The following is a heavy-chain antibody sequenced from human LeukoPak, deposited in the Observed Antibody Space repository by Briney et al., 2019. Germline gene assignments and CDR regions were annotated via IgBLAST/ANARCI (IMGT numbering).Heavy chain of an antibody. CDR2: IYSGGST. V-gene: IGHV3-53*01. J-gene: IGHJ6*03. CDR1: GFTFSSYG. Sequence: PGGSLRLSCAASGFTFSSYGMSWVRQAPGQGLEWVSVIYSGGSTYYADSVKGRFTISRDNSKNTLYLQMNSLRAEDTAVYYCAREVVSGSFYYYYYMDVWGKGTTVTISS. D-gene: IGHD1-26*01. CDR3: AREVVSGSFYYYYYMDV.